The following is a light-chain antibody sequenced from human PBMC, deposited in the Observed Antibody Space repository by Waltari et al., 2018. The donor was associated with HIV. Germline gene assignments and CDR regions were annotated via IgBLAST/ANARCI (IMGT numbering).Light chain of an antibody. Sequence: QSLLPPPPSVSGAPGQMVTISCSESSPNIGSVYAVTLYPQLPGTAPKLLIYANSNRPAGVPDRFSGSKSGTSASLAITGLQAEDEADYYCQSYDSSLSGWVFGGGTKLTVL. CDR1: SPNIGSVYA. J-gene: IGLJ3*02. V-gene: IGLV1-40*01. CDR3: QSYDSSLSGWV. CDR2: ANS.